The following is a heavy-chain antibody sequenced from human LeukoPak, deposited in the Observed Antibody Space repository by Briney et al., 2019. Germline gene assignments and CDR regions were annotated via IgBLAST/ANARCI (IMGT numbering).Heavy chain of an antibody. CDR1: DGSLSGYW. CDR2: ISHSGST. D-gene: IGHD3-16*01. J-gene: IGHJ4*02. Sequence: PSETLSLTCAVYDGSLSGYWWSWIRQSPGKGLEWIGEISHSGSTNYNPLFKSRVTVSGDTSNKQVSLKMTSVTAADTAVYFCARGRDYIWGMSGYWGQGTQVIVSS. V-gene: IGHV4-34*01. CDR3: ARGRDYIWGMSGY.